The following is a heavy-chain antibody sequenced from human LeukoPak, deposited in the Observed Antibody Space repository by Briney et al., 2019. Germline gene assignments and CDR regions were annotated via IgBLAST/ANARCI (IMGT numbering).Heavy chain of an antibody. CDR3: ARSNTYYYDSSGYPLDY. V-gene: IGHV1-46*01. CDR2: INPSGGST. J-gene: IGHJ4*02. CDR1: GYTFTSYY. D-gene: IGHD3-22*01. Sequence: ASVKVSCKASGYTFTSYYMHWVRQAPGQGLEWMGIINPSGGSTSYAQKFQGRVTMTRDMSTSTVYMELSSLRSEDTAVYYCARSNTYYYDSSGYPLDYWGQGTLVTVSS.